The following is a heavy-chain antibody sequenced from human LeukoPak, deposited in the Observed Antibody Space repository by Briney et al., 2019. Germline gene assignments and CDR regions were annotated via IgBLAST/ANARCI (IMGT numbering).Heavy chain of an antibody. D-gene: IGHD6-13*01. CDR1: GGTFSSYA. CDR2: IIPIFGTA. J-gene: IGHJ4*02. CDR3: ARSFFAAAAGSFDY. Sequence: SVKVSCKASGGTFSSYAISWVRQAPGQGLEWMGGIIPIFGTANYAQKFQSRVTITADESTSTAYMELSSLRSENTAVYYCARSFFAAAAGSFDYWGQGTLVTVSS. V-gene: IGHV1-69*01.